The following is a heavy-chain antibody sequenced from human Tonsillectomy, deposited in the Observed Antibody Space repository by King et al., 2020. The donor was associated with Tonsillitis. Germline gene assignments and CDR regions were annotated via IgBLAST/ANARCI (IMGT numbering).Heavy chain of an antibody. CDR3: ARWIVATRRGTWYFDL. J-gene: IGHJ2*01. CDR2: INHSGST. CDR1: GGSFSGYY. V-gene: IGHV4-34*01. Sequence: VQLQQWGAGLLKPSETLSLTCAVYGGSFSGYYWSWIRQPPGKGLEWIGEINHSGSTNYNPSLKSRVTISVDTSKNQFSLKLSSVTAADTAVYYCARWIVATRRGTWYFDLWGRGTLVTVSS. D-gene: IGHD3-22*01.